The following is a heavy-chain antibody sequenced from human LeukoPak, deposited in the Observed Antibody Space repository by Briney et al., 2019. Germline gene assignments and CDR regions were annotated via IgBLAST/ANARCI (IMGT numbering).Heavy chain of an antibody. V-gene: IGHV4-39*07. J-gene: IGHJ4*02. D-gene: IGHD3-22*01. Sequence: SETLSLTCTVSGGSVSSSSYYWGWIRQPPGKGLEWIGSIYYSGSTYYNPSLKSRVTISVDTSKNQFSLKLSSVTAADTAVYYCARGQNYYDSSGYYFYYFDYWGQGTLVTVSS. CDR3: ARGQNYYDSSGYYFYYFDY. CDR2: IYYSGST. CDR1: GGSVSSSSYY.